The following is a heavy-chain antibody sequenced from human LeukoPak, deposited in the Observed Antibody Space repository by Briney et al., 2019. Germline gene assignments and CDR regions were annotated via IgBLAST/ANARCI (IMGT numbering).Heavy chain of an antibody. J-gene: IGHJ4*02. Sequence: GGSLRLSCAASGFTFSNAWMSWVRQAPGKGLEWVSAISGSGGSTYYADSVKGRFTISRDNSKNTLYLQMNSLRAGDTAVYYCAKDSYYGDYVGLDYWGQGTLVTVSS. CDR2: ISGSGGST. CDR3: AKDSYYGDYVGLDY. D-gene: IGHD4-17*01. V-gene: IGHV3-23*01. CDR1: GFTFSNAW.